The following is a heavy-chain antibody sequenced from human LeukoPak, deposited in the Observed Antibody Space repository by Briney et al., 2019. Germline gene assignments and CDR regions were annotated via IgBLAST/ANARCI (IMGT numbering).Heavy chain of an antibody. V-gene: IGHV4-61*10. Sequence: PSETLSLTCTVSGGSISSGSYYWSWIRQPAGKGLEWIGEINHTGSTNYNPSLKSRVTISVDTSKNQFSLKLSSVTAADTAVYYCARGSSSGYYYGDAFDIWGQGTMVTVSS. CDR2: INHTGST. J-gene: IGHJ3*02. D-gene: IGHD3-22*01. CDR3: ARGSSSGYYYGDAFDI. CDR1: GGSISSGSYY.